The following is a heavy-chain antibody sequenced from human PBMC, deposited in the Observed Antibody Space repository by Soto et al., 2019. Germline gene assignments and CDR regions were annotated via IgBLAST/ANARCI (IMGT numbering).Heavy chain of an antibody. CDR3: AKDTRIAARPIGYFDH. J-gene: IGHJ4*02. CDR2: LSGSSLTV. D-gene: IGHD6-6*01. V-gene: IGHV3-23*01. CDR1: GFTFGSYG. Sequence: EVQLLESGGGLVQPGGSLRLTCAASGFTFGSYGMSWVRQAPGKGLEWVSSLSGSSLTVYYADSVKGRFTISRDNSDNTLFLEMTSLRAEDTAFYYCAKDTRIAARPIGYFDHWGQVTLVTVSS.